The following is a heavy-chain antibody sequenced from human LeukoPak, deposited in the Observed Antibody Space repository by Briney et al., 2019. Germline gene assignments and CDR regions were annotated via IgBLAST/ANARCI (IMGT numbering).Heavy chain of an antibody. J-gene: IGHJ4*02. CDR3: ARDLSTKRLGATST. D-gene: IGHD1-26*01. Sequence: SETLSLTCAVYGGSFSGYYWSWIRQPPVKGLEWIGYIYYSGSTNYNPSLKSRVTISVDTSKNQFSLKLSSVTAADTAVYYCARDLSTKRLGATSTWGQGTLVTVSS. CDR1: GGSFSGYY. V-gene: IGHV4-59*01. CDR2: IYYSGST.